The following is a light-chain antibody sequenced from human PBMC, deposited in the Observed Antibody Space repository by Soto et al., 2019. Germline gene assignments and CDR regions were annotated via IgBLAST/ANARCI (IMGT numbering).Light chain of an antibody. CDR1: QTISTY. CDR2: DAS. Sequence: DIQMTQSPSSLSASLGDRVTITCRASQTISTYVTWYQQKPGEAPKALISDASTLQSGVPSRFSGSGSGTDFTLIISSLQPEDVATYYCQQSFSSLLSFGGGTQVEIK. J-gene: IGKJ4*01. CDR3: QQSFSSLLS. V-gene: IGKV1-39*01.